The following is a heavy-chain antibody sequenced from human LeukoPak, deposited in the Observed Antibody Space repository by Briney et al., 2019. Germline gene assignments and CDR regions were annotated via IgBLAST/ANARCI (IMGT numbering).Heavy chain of an antibody. CDR3: AKRLYDSSGYYPFDY. Sequence: GGPLRLPCAASGFTFSSYAMSWVRQAPGKGLEWVSAISGSGGSTYYADSVKGRFTISRDNSKNTLYLQMNSLRAEDTAVYYCAKRLYDSSGYYPFDYWGQGTLVTVSS. V-gene: IGHV3-23*01. CDR2: ISGSGGST. D-gene: IGHD3-22*01. CDR1: GFTFSSYA. J-gene: IGHJ4*02.